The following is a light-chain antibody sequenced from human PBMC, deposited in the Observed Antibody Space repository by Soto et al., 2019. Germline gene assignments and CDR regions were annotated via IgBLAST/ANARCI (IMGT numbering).Light chain of an antibody. J-gene: IGLJ2*01. CDR2: DDS. CDR1: NIRGKS. V-gene: IGLV3-21*02. CDR3: QVWDSISDHVV. Sequence: SYELTQPPSVSVAPGQTARITCGGNNIRGKSVHWYQQKPGPAPVLLVHDDSDRPSGIPERSSGSNSGNPATLTISRVAAGDEADYYCQVWDSISDHVVFGGGTKLTVL.